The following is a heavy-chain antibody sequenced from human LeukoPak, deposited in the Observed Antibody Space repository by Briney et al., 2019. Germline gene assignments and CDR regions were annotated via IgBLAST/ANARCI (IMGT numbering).Heavy chain of an antibody. CDR3: AKGITIFGVVITAFDY. Sequence: PGGSLRLSCAASGFTFDDYAMHWVRQAPGKGLEWVSGISWNSGSIGYADSAKGRFTISRDNAKNSLYLQMNSLRAEDTALYYCAKGITIFGVVITAFDYWGQGTLVTVSS. CDR1: GFTFDDYA. J-gene: IGHJ4*02. D-gene: IGHD3-3*01. CDR2: ISWNSGSI. V-gene: IGHV3-9*01.